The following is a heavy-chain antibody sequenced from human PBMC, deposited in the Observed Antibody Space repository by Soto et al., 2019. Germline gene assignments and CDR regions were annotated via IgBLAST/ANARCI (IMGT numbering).Heavy chain of an antibody. D-gene: IGHD5-12*01. CDR3: AREKGATGYDPAPGLDV. CDR2: IYYSGST. Sequence: PSETLSLTCTVSGGSISSGNHYWNWIRQPPGKGLEWIGYIYYSGSTYYNPSLQSRLTISIDTSKNQFSLRLSSVTAAGTAVYFCAREKGATGYDPAPGLDVWGQGTTVTVS. J-gene: IGHJ6*02. V-gene: IGHV4-30-4*01. CDR1: GGSISSGNHY.